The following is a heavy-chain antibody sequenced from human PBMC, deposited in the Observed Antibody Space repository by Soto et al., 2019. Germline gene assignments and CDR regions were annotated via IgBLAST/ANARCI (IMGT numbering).Heavy chain of an antibody. V-gene: IGHV1-24*01. CDR3: ATLAPYNWKPFDI. D-gene: IGHD1-1*01. J-gene: IGHJ3*02. CDR2: FDPEDGET. CDR1: GYTLTELS. Sequence: GASVKVSCKVSGYTLTELSMHWVRQAPGKGLEWMGGFDPEDGETIYAQKVQGRVTMTEDTSTDTAYMELSSPRSEDAAVYYCATLAPYNWKPFDIWGQGTMVTVSS.